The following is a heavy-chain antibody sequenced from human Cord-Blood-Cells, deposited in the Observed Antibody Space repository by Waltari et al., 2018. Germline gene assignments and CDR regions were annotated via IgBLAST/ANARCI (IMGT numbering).Heavy chain of an antibody. CDR3: ARQPYDFWSGYYLDY. CDR1: GGSISSSSYY. J-gene: IGHJ4*02. CDR2: IYYIGRT. Sequence: QLQLQESGPGLVKPSETLSLTCTVSGGSISSSSYYWGWIRQPPGKGLEWIGSIYYIGRTSYNPSLKSRVTISVDTSKNQFSLKLSSVTAADTAVYYCARQPYDFWSGYYLDYWGQGTLVTVSS. D-gene: IGHD3-3*01. V-gene: IGHV4-39*01.